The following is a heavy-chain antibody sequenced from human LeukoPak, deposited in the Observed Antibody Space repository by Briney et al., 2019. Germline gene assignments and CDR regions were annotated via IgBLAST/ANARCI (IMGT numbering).Heavy chain of an antibody. CDR1: GYTFTGYY. CDR2: INPNSGGT. D-gene: IGHD6-13*01. Sequence: ASVKVSCKASGYTFTGYYMHWVRQAPGQGLEWMGWINPNSGGTNYAQKFQGRVTMTRDTSISTAYMELSRLRSDDTAVYYCAXDXIAXAGTRNWFDPWGQGTLVTVSS. J-gene: IGHJ5*02. CDR3: AXDXIAXAGTRNWFDP. V-gene: IGHV1-2*02.